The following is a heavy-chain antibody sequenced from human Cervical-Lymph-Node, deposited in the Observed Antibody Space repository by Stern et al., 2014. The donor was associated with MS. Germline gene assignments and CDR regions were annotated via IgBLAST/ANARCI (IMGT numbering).Heavy chain of an antibody. CDR1: GGSVGSGGYS. V-gene: IGHV4-30-2*01. CDR2: IYVTGTT. CDR3: ARGHCSGGTCYFDS. Sequence: QMPLQESDSRLVKPSQTLSLTCAVSGGSVGSGGYSWNWIRQPAGKGLEWIGNIYVTGTTYNNPSFQSRVTISVDRSKSQFSLNLSSLTAADTAVYYCARGHCSGGTCYFDSWGQGTLVTVSS. J-gene: IGHJ4*01. D-gene: IGHD2-15*01.